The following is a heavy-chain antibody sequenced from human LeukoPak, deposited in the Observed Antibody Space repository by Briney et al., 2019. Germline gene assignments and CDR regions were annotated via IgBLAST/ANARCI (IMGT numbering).Heavy chain of an antibody. D-gene: IGHD3-10*01. CDR3: AREGYGSHALDI. V-gene: IGHV3-7*04. J-gene: IGHJ3*02. Sequence: GGSLRLSCAASGFTFSNYWMSWVRQAPGKGLEWVANIKRDGSEKYYVDSVKGRFTISRDNAQNSLYLQMSSLRDEDTAVYYCAREGYGSHALDIWGQGTMVTVSS. CDR1: GFTFSNYW. CDR2: IKRDGSEK.